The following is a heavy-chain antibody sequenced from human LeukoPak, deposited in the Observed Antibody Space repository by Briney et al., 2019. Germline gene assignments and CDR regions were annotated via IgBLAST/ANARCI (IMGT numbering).Heavy chain of an antibody. CDR3: ARAGTAMVPLYYYYYMDV. J-gene: IGHJ6*03. V-gene: IGHV4-61*10. Sequence: ASETLSLTCTVSGGSFSSGSYYWSWIRQPAGKGLEWIGEINHSGSTNYNPSLKSRVTISVDTSKNQFSLKLSSVTAADTAVYYCARAGTAMVPLYYYYYMDVWGKGTTVTVSS. CDR2: INHSGST. CDR1: GGSFSSGSYY. D-gene: IGHD5-18*01.